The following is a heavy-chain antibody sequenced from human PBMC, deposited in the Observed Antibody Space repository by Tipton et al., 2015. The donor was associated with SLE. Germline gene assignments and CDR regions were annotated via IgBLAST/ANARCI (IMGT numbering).Heavy chain of an antibody. J-gene: IGHJ4*02. CDR1: GGSIASTNHY. CDR2: INYSARGRN. V-gene: IGHV4-39*07. Sequence: GLVKPSETLSLTCSVSGGSIASTNHYWAWIRLLPGKGLEWIATINYSARGRNYYSPSLKSRVAISVDTSKNQFSLKLSSVTAADTAVFYCARHRGYFTVSDYIDYWGQGTLVTVSS. CDR3: ARHRGYFTVSDYIDY. D-gene: IGHD3-10*01.